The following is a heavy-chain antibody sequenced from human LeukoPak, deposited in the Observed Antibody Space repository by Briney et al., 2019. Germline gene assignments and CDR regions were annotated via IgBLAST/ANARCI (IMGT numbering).Heavy chain of an antibody. CDR2: ISGSGGST. D-gene: IGHD3-22*01. V-gene: IGHV3-23*01. Sequence: GGSLRLSCAAPGFTFSSYAMSWVRQAPGKGLEWVSAISGSGGSTYYADSVKGRFTISRDNSKNTLYLQMNSLRAEDTAVYYCAKDEINYYDHDAFDIWGQGTMVTVSS. CDR1: GFTFSSYA. J-gene: IGHJ3*02. CDR3: AKDEINYYDHDAFDI.